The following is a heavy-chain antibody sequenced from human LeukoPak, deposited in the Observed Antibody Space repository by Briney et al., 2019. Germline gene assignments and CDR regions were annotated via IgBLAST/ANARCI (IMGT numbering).Heavy chain of an antibody. D-gene: IGHD4-23*01. Sequence: GRSLRLSCAASGFTFSGYGMHWVRQAPGKGLEWVAVISHDGGNGYYADSVQGRCTISRDNSKNTLYLQVNGLRAEDTAVYYCAKGDYGGNSHAFDIWGQGTMVTVPS. CDR1: GFTFSGYG. CDR2: ISHDGGNG. J-gene: IGHJ3*02. V-gene: IGHV3-30*18. CDR3: AKGDYGGNSHAFDI.